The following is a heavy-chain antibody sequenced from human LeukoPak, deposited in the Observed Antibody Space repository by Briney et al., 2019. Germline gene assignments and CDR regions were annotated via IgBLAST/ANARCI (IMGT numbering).Heavy chain of an antibody. CDR3: ATVAMEDWYFDL. V-gene: IGHV3-48*02. D-gene: IGHD5-18*01. CDR1: GFTFRSYS. CDR2: ISSSGSTI. Sequence: GGSLRLSCAASGFTFRSYSMNWVRQAPGKGLEWVSYISSSGSTIYYAGAVKGRFTISRDNAKNSLYLQMSSLRDEDTAVYYCATVAMEDWYFDLWGRGTLVTVSS. J-gene: IGHJ2*01.